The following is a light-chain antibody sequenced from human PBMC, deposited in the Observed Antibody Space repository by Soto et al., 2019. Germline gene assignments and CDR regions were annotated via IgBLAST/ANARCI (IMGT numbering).Light chain of an antibody. J-gene: IGLJ1*01. CDR2: DVS. Sequence: QSVLTQPASVSGSPGQSITISCTGTSSDVVGYNYVSWYQHHPGKAPKLMIYDVSNRPPGASNRFSGSKSGNTASLTISGLQPEDEADYYCSSYTTSNTRQIVFGTGTKVTVL. V-gene: IGLV2-14*03. CDR1: SSDVVGYNY. CDR3: SSYTTSNTRQIV.